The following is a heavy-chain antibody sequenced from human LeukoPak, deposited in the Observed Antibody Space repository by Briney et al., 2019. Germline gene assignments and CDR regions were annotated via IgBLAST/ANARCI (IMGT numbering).Heavy chain of an antibody. V-gene: IGHV3-23*01. CDR1: GFTFSGCA. J-gene: IGHJ5*02. Sequence: PGGSLRLSCAASGFTFSGCAMSWVRQAPGKGLEWVSAIRGSGGTTYYADSVKGRFTISRDNSKNTLYLQMNSLRAEDTAVYYCAKDDGTDFWSGYSNWFDPWGQGTLVTVSS. D-gene: IGHD3-3*01. CDR3: AKDDGTDFWSGYSNWFDP. CDR2: IRGSGGTT.